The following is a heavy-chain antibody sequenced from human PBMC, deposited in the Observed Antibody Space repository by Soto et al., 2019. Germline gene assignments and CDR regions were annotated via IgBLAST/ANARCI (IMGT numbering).Heavy chain of an antibody. V-gene: IGHV1-2*04. D-gene: IGHD3-10*01. CDR3: ARDLYGSGSYYYYYMDV. J-gene: IGHJ6*03. Sequence: ASVKVSCKASGYTFTGYYMHWVRQAPGQGLEWMGWINPNSGGTNYAQKFQGWVTMTRDTSISTAYTELSRLRSDDTAVYYCARDLYGSGSYYYYYMDVWGKGTTVTVSS. CDR2: INPNSGGT. CDR1: GYTFTGYY.